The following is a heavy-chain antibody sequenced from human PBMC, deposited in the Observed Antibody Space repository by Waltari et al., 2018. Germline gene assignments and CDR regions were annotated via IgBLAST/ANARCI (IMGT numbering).Heavy chain of an antibody. CDR1: GYPFPSYY. CDR2: INTRNEGT. Sequence: QVQLVQSGAEVKKPGASVKVSCKTSGYPFPSYYMHWVRQAPGQGLEWMGRINTRNEGTNDEQKYQGRVTMTMDTSISTAYMELSRLISNDTAVYYCARTYQSGSYSDYWGQGTPVTVSS. V-gene: IGHV1-2*02. CDR3: ARTYQSGSYSDY. J-gene: IGHJ4*02. D-gene: IGHD1-26*01.